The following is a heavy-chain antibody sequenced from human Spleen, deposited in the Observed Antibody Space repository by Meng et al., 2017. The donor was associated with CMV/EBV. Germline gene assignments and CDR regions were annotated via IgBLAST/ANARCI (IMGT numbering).Heavy chain of an antibody. CDR3: ARRTRGSGSYGY. V-gene: IGHV4-34*01. J-gene: IGHJ4*02. Sequence: GSLRLSCAVYGGSLSGYYWSWIRQPPGKGLEWIGEINHSGSTNYNPSLKSRVTVSVDTSKNQFSLKLSSVTAADTAVYYCARRTRGSGSYGYWGQGTLVTVSS. CDR2: INHSGST. CDR1: GGSLSGYY. D-gene: IGHD3-10*01.